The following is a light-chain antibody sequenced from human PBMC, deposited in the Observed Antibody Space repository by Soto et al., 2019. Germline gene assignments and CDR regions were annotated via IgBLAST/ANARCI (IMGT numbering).Light chain of an antibody. V-gene: IGLV2-14*01. J-gene: IGLJ3*02. CDR1: SSDVGVYNH. CDR2: EVS. Sequence: QSALTQPASVSGSPGQSITISCTGTSSDVGVYNHVSWYQQHPGKVPKLMIYEVSNRPSGVSDRFSGSKSGNTASLTISGLQAEDEADYYCNSYRDTDTSWVFGGGTKLTVL. CDR3: NSYRDTDTSWV.